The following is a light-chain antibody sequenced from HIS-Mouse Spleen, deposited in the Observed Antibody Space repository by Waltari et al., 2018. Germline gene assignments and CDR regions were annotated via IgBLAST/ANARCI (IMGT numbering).Light chain of an antibody. CDR3: CSYAGSYTLV. Sequence: QSALTQPRPVSGSPGQSVTISCTGTSSDVGGYNYVSWYQQHPGKAPKLIIYDVSKRPSGVPDRFSGSKSGNTASLTISGLQAEDEADYYCCSYAGSYTLVFGGGTKLTVL. CDR1: SSDVGGYNY. V-gene: IGLV2-11*01. CDR2: DVS. J-gene: IGLJ2*01.